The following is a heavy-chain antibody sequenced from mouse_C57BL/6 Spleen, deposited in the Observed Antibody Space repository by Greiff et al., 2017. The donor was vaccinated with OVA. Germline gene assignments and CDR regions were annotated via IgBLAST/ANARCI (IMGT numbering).Heavy chain of an antibody. CDR1: GYSFTDYN. V-gene: IGHV1-39*01. D-gene: IGHD1-1*01. CDR2: INPNYGTT. CDR3: ARGGTTVVYWYFDV. Sequence: VQLKESGPELVKPGASVKISCKASGYSFTDYNMNWVKQSNGKSLEWIGVINPNYGTTSYNQKFKGKATLTVDQSSSTAYMQLNSLTSEDSAVYYCARGGTTVVYWYFDVWGTGTTVTVSS. J-gene: IGHJ1*03.